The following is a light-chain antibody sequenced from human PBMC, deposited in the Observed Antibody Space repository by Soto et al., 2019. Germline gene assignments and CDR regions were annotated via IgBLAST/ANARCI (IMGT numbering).Light chain of an antibody. CDR1: SSDVGGYNY. Sequence: QSALTQPASVSRSPGQSITISCTGTSSDVGGYNYVSWYQQHPGKAPKIIIYEVTNRPSGVSNRFSGSKSGNTASLTISGLQAEDDADYYCSSFTSRFTFNYIFGTGTKVTVL. V-gene: IGLV2-14*01. CDR2: EVT. J-gene: IGLJ1*01. CDR3: SSFTSRFTFNYI.